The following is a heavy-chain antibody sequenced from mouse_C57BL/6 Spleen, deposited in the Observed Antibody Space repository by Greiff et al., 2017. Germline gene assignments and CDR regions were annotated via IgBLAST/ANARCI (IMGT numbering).Heavy chain of an antibody. V-gene: IGHV5-17*01. J-gene: IGHJ4*01. CDR1: GFTFSDYG. D-gene: IGHD1-1*01. Sequence: EVNLVASGGGLVKPGGSLKLSCAASGFTFSDYGMHWVRQAPEKGLEWVAYISSGSSTIYYADTVKGRFTISRDNAKNTLFLQMTSLRSEDTAMYYCARGVTTVVATPYAMDYWGQGTSVTVAS. CDR3: ARGVTTVVATPYAMDY. CDR2: ISSGSSTI.